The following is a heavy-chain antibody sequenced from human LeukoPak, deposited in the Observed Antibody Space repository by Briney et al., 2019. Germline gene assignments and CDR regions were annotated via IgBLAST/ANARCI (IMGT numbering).Heavy chain of an antibody. V-gene: IGHV4-34*01. D-gene: IGHD3-3*01. Sequence: PSETLSLTCAVCGGSFSGYYWSWIRQPPGKGLEWIGEINHSGSTNYNPSLKSRVTISVDTSKNQFSLKLSSVTAADTAVYYCARASITIFGVVANYYYYYGMDVWGQGTTVTVSS. CDR3: ARASITIFGVVANYYYYYGMDV. J-gene: IGHJ6*02. CDR2: INHSGST. CDR1: GGSFSGYY.